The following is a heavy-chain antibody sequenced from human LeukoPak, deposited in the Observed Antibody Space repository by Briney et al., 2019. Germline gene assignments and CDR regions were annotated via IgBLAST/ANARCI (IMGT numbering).Heavy chain of an antibody. J-gene: IGHJ5*02. D-gene: IGHD6-19*01. CDR2: IYYSGST. V-gene: IGHV4-39*01. Sequence: GSLRLSCAASGFTFSSYAMSWVRQPPGKGLEWIGSIYYSGSTYYNPSLKSRVTISVDTSKNQFSLKLSSVTAADTAVYYCARPAFDSSGLETWGQGTLVTVSS. CDR3: ARPAFDSSGLET. CDR1: GFTFSSYA.